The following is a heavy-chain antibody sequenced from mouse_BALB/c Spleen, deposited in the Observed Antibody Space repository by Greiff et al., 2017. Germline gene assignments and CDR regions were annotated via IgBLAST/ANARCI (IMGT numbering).Heavy chain of an antibody. J-gene: IGHJ4*01. CDR2: ISSGGSYT. D-gene: IGHD1-1*01. V-gene: IGHV5-6*01. Sequence: EVQLVESGGDLVKPGGSLKLSCAASGFTFSSYGMSWVRQTPDKRLEWVATISSGGSYTYYPDSVKGRFTISRDNAKNTLYLQMSSLKSEDTAMYYCASLYGSSRNYYAMDYWGQGTSVTVSS. CDR1: GFTFSSYG. CDR3: ASLYGSSRNYYAMDY.